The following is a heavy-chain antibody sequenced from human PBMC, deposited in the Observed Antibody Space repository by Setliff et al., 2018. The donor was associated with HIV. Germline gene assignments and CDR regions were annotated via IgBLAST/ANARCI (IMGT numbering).Heavy chain of an antibody. J-gene: IGHJ5*02. CDR2: IYSSGST. V-gene: IGHV4-4*08. CDR1: GGSITGHY. D-gene: IGHD3-3*01. Sequence: SETLSLTCTVSGGSITGHYWSWIRQPPGKGLEWIGRIYSSGSTNYNPSLKSRVTISMDTSENHFSLKLSSVTAADTAVYYCASAPSYYNFWSAYLNMRDGHWFDPWGQGTLVTVSS. CDR3: ASAPSYYNFWSAYLNMRDGHWFDP.